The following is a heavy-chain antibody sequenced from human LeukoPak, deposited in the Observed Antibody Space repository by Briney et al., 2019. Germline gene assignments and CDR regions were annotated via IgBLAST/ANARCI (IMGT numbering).Heavy chain of an antibody. V-gene: IGHV4-39*01. D-gene: IGHD3-10*01. CDR2: IYYSGST. J-gene: IGHJ4*02. CDR1: GGSISSSSYY. Sequence: SETLSLTCTVSGGSISSSSYYWGWIRQPPGKGLEWIGSIYYSGSTYYNPSLKSRVTISVDTSKNQFSLKLSSVTAADTAVYYCARHPLLWDYGSGSYCPDYWGQGTLVTVSS. CDR3: ARHPLLWDYGSGSYCPDY.